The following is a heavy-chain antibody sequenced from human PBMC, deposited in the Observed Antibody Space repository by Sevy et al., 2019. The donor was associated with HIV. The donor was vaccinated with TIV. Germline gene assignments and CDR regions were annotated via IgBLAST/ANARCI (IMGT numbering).Heavy chain of an antibody. Sequence: GESLKISCKGSGYSFTSYWIGWVRQMPGKGLEWMGIIYPGDSDTRYSPSFQGQVTISADKSISTAYLQWSSLKASDTAMYYCARHWPGEDIVVEVAALAFDMRGQGTMVTVSS. D-gene: IGHD2-15*01. CDR3: ARHWPGEDIVVEVAALAFDM. CDR2: IYPGDSDT. CDR1: GYSFTSYW. J-gene: IGHJ3*02. V-gene: IGHV5-51*01.